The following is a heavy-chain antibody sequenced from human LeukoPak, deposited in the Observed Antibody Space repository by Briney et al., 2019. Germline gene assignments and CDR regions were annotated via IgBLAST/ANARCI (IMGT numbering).Heavy chain of an antibody. CDR3: ARGEHSVDS. D-gene: IGHD1/OR15-1a*01. J-gene: IGHJ4*02. V-gene: IGHV4-4*07. CDR1: GGAIRSHY. Sequence: SETLSLTCTVSGGAIRSHYWNWIRQPAGKGLEWIGRIYSSGYTNDNPFLKSRITMSVDMSKNQFSLRLNSATAADTAVCYCARGEHSVDSWGQGMLVTVSS. CDR2: IYSSGYT.